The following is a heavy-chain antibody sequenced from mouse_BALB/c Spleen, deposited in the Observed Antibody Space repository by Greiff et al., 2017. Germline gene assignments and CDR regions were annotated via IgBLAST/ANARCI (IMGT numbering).Heavy chain of an antibody. CDR3: VEEDDGSRFAY. D-gene: IGHD1-1*01. J-gene: IGHJ3*01. Sequence: EVLLQQSGPGLVKPSQSLSLTCSVTGYSITSGYYWYWIRQFPGNKLEWMGYISYDGSNNYNPSLKNRISITRDTSKNQFFLKLNSVTTEDTATYYCVEEDDGSRFAYWGQGTLVTVSA. CDR2: ISYDGSN. CDR1: GYSITSGYY. V-gene: IGHV3-6*02.